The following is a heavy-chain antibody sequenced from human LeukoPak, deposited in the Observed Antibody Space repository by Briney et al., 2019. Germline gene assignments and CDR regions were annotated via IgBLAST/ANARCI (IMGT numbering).Heavy chain of an antibody. V-gene: IGHV3-48*03. D-gene: IGHD3-3*01. Sequence: PGGSLRLPCAPSGFTFSSYEMNWVRQAPGKGLEWVSYISSSGSTIYYADSAKGRFTISRDNAKNSLYLQMNSLRAEDTAVYYCARGGGYDFWSGPGGSDYWGQGTLVTVPS. CDR3: ARGGGYDFWSGPGGSDY. J-gene: IGHJ4*02. CDR2: ISSSGSTI. CDR1: GFTFSSYE.